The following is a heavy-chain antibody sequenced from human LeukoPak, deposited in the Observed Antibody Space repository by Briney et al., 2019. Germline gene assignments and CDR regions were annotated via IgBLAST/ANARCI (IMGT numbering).Heavy chain of an antibody. CDR3: VSFYETY. CDR1: GNYW. D-gene: IGHD2/OR15-2a*01. V-gene: IGHV3-74*01. Sequence: GGSLRLSCAASGNYWMHWVRQVPGKGLVWVSHINSDGSWTSYADSVKGRFTISKDNAKNTVYLQMNSLRAEDTAVFYCVSFYETYWGRGTLVTVSS. J-gene: IGHJ4*02. CDR2: INSDGSWT.